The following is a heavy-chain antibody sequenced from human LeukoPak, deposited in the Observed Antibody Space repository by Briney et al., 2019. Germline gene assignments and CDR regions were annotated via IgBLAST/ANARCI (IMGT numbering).Heavy chain of an antibody. CDR2: IYYSGST. V-gene: IGHV4-59*01. D-gene: IGHD3/OR15-3a*01. Sequence: SETLSLTCTVSGGSISSYYWSWIRQPPGKGLEWIGYIYYSGSTNYNPSLKSRVTISVDTSKNQFSLKLSSVTAADTAVYYCARSHSVWTSFDYWGEGTLVTVSS. J-gene: IGHJ4*02. CDR1: GGSISSYY. CDR3: ARSHSVWTSFDY.